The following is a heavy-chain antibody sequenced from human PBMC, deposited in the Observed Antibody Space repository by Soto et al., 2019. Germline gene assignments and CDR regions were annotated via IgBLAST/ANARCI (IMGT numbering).Heavy chain of an antibody. J-gene: IGHJ4*02. CDR2: ISSSGSYT. V-gene: IGHV3-11*03. Sequence: PGGSLRLSCAASGLTFSDYYMNWIRQGPGKGLEWVSYISSSGSYTKYADSVKGRFTISRDNAKNSLYLQMNSLRADDTAVYYCVTRAFTMGGQGTLVTVSS. CDR3: VTRAFTM. CDR1: GLTFSDYY. D-gene: IGHD3-3*02.